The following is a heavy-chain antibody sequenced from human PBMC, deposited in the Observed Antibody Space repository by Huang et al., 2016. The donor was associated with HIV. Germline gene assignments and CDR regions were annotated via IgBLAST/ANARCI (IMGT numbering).Heavy chain of an antibody. V-gene: IGHV1-18*01. CDR3: ARDRGAVAGTSPGY. CDR1: GYTFTSYG. J-gene: IGHJ4*02. Sequence: QVQLVQSGAEVKKPGASVKVSCKASGYTFTSYGISWVRQAPGQGLEWMVWIRGYNGHTNYAQKLQGRVTMTTETSTSTAYMELRSLRSDDTAVYYCARDRGAVAGTSPGYWGQGTLVTVSS. D-gene: IGHD6-19*01. CDR2: IRGYNGHT.